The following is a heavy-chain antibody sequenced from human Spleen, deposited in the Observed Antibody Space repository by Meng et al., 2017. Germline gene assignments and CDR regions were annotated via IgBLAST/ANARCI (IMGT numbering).Heavy chain of an antibody. CDR1: GGSISSSNR. CDR2: IYHSGNT. J-gene: IGHJ4*02. CDR3: ARARSSSWSFDY. D-gene: IGHD6-13*01. Sequence: QVQLQESGPGLVKPSGTLSLTCAVSGGSISSSNRWSWVRQPPGKGLEWIGEIYHSGNTNYNPSLKSRVAMSVDKSKNQFSLRLSSVTAADTAVYYCARARSSSWSFDYWGQGTLVTVSS. V-gene: IGHV4-4*02.